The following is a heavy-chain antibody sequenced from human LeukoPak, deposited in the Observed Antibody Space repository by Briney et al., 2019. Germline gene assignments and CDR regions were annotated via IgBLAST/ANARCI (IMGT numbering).Heavy chain of an antibody. CDR3: ARGGWLKSGDYFDY. Sequence: SETLSLTCTVSGYSISSGYFWSWIRQSPGKGLEWIGYIYYSGSTSYNPSLMSRVTISVDTSKNHFSLRLTSVTAADTAVYYCARGGWLKSGDYFDYWGQGTLVTVSS. CDR2: IYYSGST. D-gene: IGHD5-24*01. V-gene: IGHV4-61*03. CDR1: GYSISSGYF. J-gene: IGHJ4*02.